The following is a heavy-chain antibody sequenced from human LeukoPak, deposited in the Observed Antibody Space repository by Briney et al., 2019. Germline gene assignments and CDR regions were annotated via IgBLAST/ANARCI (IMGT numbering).Heavy chain of an antibody. CDR2: IRTKAYGGTT. D-gene: IGHD4-11*01. Sequence: GGSLRLSCTGPGFTFGDYTMSWVRQAPGKGLEWVGFIRTKAYGGTTQYAASVKSKFTISRDDSKSIAYLQMNSLKTEDTAVYFCTRVLVRTTDYYFDYWGQGTLVTVSS. V-gene: IGHV3-49*04. J-gene: IGHJ4*02. CDR1: GFTFGDYT. CDR3: TRVLVRTTDYYFDY.